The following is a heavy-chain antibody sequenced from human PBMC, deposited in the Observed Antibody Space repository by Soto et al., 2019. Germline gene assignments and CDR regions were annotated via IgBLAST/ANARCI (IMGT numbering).Heavy chain of an antibody. V-gene: IGHV4-34*01. CDR2: INHSGST. Sequence: SETLSLTCAVYGGSFSCYYWSWIRQPPRKGLEWIGEINHSGSTNYNPSLKSRVTISVDTSKNQFSLKLSSVTAADTAVYYCAREGYYWGQGTLVTVSS. CDR1: GGSFSCYY. CDR3: AREGYY. J-gene: IGHJ4*02.